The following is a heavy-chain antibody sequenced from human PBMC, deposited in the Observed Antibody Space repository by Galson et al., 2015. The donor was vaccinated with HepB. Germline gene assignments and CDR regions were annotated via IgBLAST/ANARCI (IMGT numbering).Heavy chain of an antibody. J-gene: IGHJ4*02. CDR3: AKTSHDYGDYIYSHFDY. Sequence: SLRLSCAASGFTFSSYAMSWVRQASGKGLEWISGISGSGGSTYYADSVKGRFTISRDNSKNTLYLQMNSLRAEDTAVYYCAKTSHDYGDYIYSHFDYWGQGTLVTVSS. V-gene: IGHV3-23*01. D-gene: IGHD4-17*01. CDR2: ISGSGGST. CDR1: GFTFSSYA.